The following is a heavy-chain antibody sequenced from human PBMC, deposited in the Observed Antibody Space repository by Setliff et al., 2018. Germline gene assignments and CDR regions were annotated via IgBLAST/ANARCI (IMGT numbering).Heavy chain of an antibody. J-gene: IGHJ6*03. CDR3: ARDPFLVRQFPCYMDV. Sequence: ASVKVSCKASGYTFTDYHIHWVRQAPGQGLEWMGWSDPKSGAARYAQKFRGRVTLTRDTSITTIYMEMNSVTSDDTAVYYCARDPFLVRQFPCYMDVWGKGTTVTVSS. D-gene: IGHD6-19*01. CDR1: GYTFTDYH. V-gene: IGHV1-2*02. CDR2: SDPKSGAA.